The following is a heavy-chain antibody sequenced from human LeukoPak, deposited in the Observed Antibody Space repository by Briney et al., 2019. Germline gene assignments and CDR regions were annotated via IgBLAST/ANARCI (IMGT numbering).Heavy chain of an antibody. CDR2: IIPILGIA. V-gene: IGHV1-69*04. J-gene: IGHJ5*02. CDR3: ARDREIYRGYCSGGSCSA. CDR1: GGTFSSYA. D-gene: IGHD2-15*01. Sequence: SVKVSCKASGGTFSSYAISWVRQAPGQGLEWMGRIIPILGIANYAQKFQGRVTITADKSTSTAYMELSSLRSEDTAVYYCARDREIYRGYCSGGSCSAWGQGTLVTVSS.